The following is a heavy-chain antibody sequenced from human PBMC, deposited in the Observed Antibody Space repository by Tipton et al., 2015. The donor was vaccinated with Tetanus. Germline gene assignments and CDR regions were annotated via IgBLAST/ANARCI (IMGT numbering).Heavy chain of an antibody. D-gene: IGHD3-3*01. Sequence: TLSLTCTVSGGSLRGGDHYWSWIRQPPGKGLEWLAYISTSGSANSNYFLKSRITVSRDTSKNYFSLNLASVTAADTAVYFRARANFDFSKKGPFDSWGQGIPVIVSA. CDR1: GGSLRGGDHY. V-gene: IGHV4-61*08. J-gene: IGHJ4*02. CDR3: ARANFDFSKKGPFDS. CDR2: ISTSGSA.